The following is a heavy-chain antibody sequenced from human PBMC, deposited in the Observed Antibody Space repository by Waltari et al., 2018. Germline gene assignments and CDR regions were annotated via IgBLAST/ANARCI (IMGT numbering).Heavy chain of an antibody. CDR2: FDPEDGET. J-gene: IGHJ4*02. Sequence: QVQLVQSGAEVKKPGASVKVSCKVSGYTLTELSMHWVRQAPGKGLEWMGGFDPEDGETTYEQKFQGRGTMTEDTSTDTAYMELSSLRSEDTAVYYCATGYPGMAYSYGYDRKGFDYWGQGTLVTVSS. D-gene: IGHD5-18*01. CDR1: GYTLTELS. V-gene: IGHV1-24*01. CDR3: ATGYPGMAYSYGYDRKGFDY.